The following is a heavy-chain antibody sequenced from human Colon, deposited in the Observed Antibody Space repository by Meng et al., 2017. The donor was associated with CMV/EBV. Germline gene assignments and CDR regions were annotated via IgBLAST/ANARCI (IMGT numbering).Heavy chain of an antibody. CDR1: GLTCTNAA. Sequence: LSCAASGLTCTNAAMTWVRQASGKGLEWIGRIKSKIDGGKIDYAAPVRGRFAISRDDSKATVYLQIDTLEIEDTGMYYCTTLLRGFWGQGTLVTVSS. CDR3: TTLLRGF. D-gene: IGHD2-15*01. J-gene: IGHJ4*02. CDR2: IKSKIDGGKI. V-gene: IGHV3-15*01.